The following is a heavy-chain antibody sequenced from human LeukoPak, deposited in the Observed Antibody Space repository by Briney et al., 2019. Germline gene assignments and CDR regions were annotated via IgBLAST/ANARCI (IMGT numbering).Heavy chain of an antibody. CDR2: IYTSGST. V-gene: IGHV4-61*02. CDR3: ARGSYYGSGSHFDY. D-gene: IGHD3-10*01. J-gene: IGHJ4*02. CDR1: GNSISSGDNY. Sequence: SQTLSLTCTVSGNSISSGDNYWSWIRQPAGKGLEWIGRIYTSGSTNYNPSLKSRVTISGDTSKNQFSLKLSSVTAADTAVYYCARGSYYGSGSHFDYWGQGTLVTVSS.